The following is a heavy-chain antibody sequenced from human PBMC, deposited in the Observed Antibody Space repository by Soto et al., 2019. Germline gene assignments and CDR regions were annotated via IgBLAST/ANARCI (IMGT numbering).Heavy chain of an antibody. D-gene: IGHD1-7*01. Sequence: SETLSLTCAVYGGSFSGYYWSWIRQPPGKGLEWIGEINHSGSTNYNPSLKSRVTISVDTSKNQFSLKLSSVTAADTAVYYCARDTWNYVYYYYMDVWGKGTTVTVSS. CDR3: ARDTWNYVYYYYMDV. CDR2: INHSGST. V-gene: IGHV4-34*01. CDR1: GGSFSGYY. J-gene: IGHJ6*03.